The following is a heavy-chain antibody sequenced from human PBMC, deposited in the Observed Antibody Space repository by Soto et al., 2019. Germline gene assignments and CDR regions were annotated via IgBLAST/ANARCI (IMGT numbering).Heavy chain of an antibody. CDR1: GFICSSYD. V-gene: IGHV3-23*01. D-gene: IGHD2-8*02. CDR2: ILVDCRT. J-gene: IGHJ3*02. CDR3: AMATATGGGAFDI. Sequence: GGSLRLSCAASGFICSSYDMSWVRQAPGKGLEWVSTILVDCRTFYVDSVKGRFTISRDSSQNTVYLQMNSLTAGDTALYYCAMATATGGGAFDICGQGTMVTVSS.